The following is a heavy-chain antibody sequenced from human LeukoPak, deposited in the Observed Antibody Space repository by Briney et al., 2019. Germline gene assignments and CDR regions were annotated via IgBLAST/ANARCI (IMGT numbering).Heavy chain of an antibody. CDR1: GGSISSYY. CDR2: IYYSGNT. V-gene: IGHV4-59*01. D-gene: IGHD3-22*01. J-gene: IGHJ3*02. CDR3: ATYYYDGTGYYYRGLHI. Sequence: SETLSLTCTVSGGSISSYYWNWIRQPPGKGLEWIGYIYYSGNTNYNPSLKSRVTMSVDTSKNQFSLKLSSVTAADTAVYYCATYYYDGTGYYYRGLHIWGQWTMVTVSS.